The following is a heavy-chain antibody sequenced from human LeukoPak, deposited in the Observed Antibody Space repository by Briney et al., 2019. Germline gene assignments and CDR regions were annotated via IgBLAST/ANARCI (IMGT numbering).Heavy chain of an antibody. CDR1: GDSVSSNRAA. J-gene: IGHJ3*02. Sequence: SQTLSLTCAVSGDSVSSNRAAWNWITQSPSRGLVWLGRTYYRSTWSTNYAESVKSRITINSDTSKNQFSMQLNSVTPEDTALYYCARGDQAFDIWGQGTMVTVSS. V-gene: IGHV6-1*01. CDR2: TYYRSTWST. CDR3: ARGDQAFDI.